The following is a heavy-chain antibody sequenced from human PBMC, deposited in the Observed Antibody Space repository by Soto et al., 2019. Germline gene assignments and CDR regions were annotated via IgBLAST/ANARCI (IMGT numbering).Heavy chain of an antibody. V-gene: IGHV4-31*03. D-gene: IGHD3-9*01. J-gene: IGHJ4*02. CDR1: GGSISSGGYY. CDR2: IYYSGST. CDR3: ARGNHYDILTGYPMVFDY. Sequence: SETLSLTCTVSGGSISSGGYYWSWIRQHPGKGLEWIGYIYYSGSTYYNPSLKSRVTISVDTSKNQFSLKLSSVTAADTAVYYCARGNHYDILTGYPMVFDYWGQGTLVTVSS.